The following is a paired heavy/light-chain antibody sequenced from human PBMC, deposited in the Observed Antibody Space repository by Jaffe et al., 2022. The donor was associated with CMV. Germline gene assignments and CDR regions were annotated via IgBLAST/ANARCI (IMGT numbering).Light chain of an antibody. J-gene: IGLJ2*01. CDR2: DVS. V-gene: IGLV2-14*03. CDR3: SSYTSSSTLHVV. CDR1: SSDVGGYNY. Sequence: QSALTQPASVSGSPGQSITISCTGTSSDVGGYNYVSWYQQHPGKAPKLMIYDVSNRPSGVSNRFSGSKSGNTASLTISGLQAEDEADYYCSSYTSSSTLHVVFGGGTKLTVL.
Heavy chain of an antibody. CDR1: GGSISSYY. D-gene: IGHD3-3*01. CDR2: IYYSGST. V-gene: IGHV4-59*08. J-gene: IGHJ6*03. CDR3: ATSTVLRFLEWYPTNYYYYYMDV. Sequence: QVQLQESGPGLVKPSETLSLTCTVSGGSISSYYWSWIRQPPGKGLEWIGYIYYSGSTNYNPSLKSRVTISVDTSKNQFSLKLSSVTAADTAVYYCATSTVLRFLEWYPTNYYYYYMDVWGKGTTVTVSS.